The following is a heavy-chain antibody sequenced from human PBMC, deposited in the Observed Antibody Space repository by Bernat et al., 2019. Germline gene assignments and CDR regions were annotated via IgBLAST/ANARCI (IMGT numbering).Heavy chain of an antibody. J-gene: IGHJ4*02. V-gene: IGHV3-15*07. CDR1: GFTFSVAW. CDR3: TTDYYDSSGYFTFGY. D-gene: IGHD3-22*01. Sequence: EVQLVESGGGLVKPGGSLRLSCAASGFTFSVAWMHWVRQAPGRGLEWVGRIKSKTDGGKTDYAAHVKGRFTISRDDSENTLYLQMNSLKTEDTAVYYCTTDYYDSSGYFTFGYWGQGILVTVSS. CDR2: IKSKTDGGKT.